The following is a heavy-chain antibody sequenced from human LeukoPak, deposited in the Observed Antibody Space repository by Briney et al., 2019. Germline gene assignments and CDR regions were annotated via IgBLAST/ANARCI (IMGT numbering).Heavy chain of an antibody. CDR2: IIPIFGTA. J-gene: IGHJ6*04. CDR3: ARDIVVVPAFPPYYYYGMDV. CDR1: GGTFSSYA. Sequence: ATSVKVSCKASGGTFSSYAISWVQQAPGQGLEWMGGIIPIFGTANYAQKFQGRVTITADESTSTAYMELSSLRSEDTAVYYCARDIVVVPAFPPYYYYGMDVWGKGTTVTVSS. V-gene: IGHV1-69*13. D-gene: IGHD2-2*01.